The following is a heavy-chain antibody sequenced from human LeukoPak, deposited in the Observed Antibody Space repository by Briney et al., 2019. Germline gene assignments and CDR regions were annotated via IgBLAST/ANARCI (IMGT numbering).Heavy chain of an antibody. Sequence: SQTLSLTCTVSGGSISSGGYYWSWIRQPPGKGLEWIGYIYHSGSTNYNPSLKSRVTISVDTSKNQFSLKLSSVTAADTAVYYCARRSGSYYGYYYGMDVWGQGTTVTVSS. J-gene: IGHJ6*02. CDR2: IYHSGST. V-gene: IGHV4-30-2*01. D-gene: IGHD1-26*01. CDR3: ARRSGSYYGYYYGMDV. CDR1: GGSISSGGYY.